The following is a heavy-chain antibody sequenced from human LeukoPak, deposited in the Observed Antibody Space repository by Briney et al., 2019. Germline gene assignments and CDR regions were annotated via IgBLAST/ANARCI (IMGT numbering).Heavy chain of an antibody. Sequence: SETLSLTCTVSGGSISSYYWSWIRQPPGKGLEWIGYIYTSGSTNYNPSLKSRVTISVDTSKNQFSLKLSSVTAADTAVYYCARDMVRGSPWFDPWGQGTLVTVSS. D-gene: IGHD3-10*01. J-gene: IGHJ5*02. CDR3: ARDMVRGSPWFDP. CDR1: GGSISSYY. V-gene: IGHV4-4*09. CDR2: IYTSGST.